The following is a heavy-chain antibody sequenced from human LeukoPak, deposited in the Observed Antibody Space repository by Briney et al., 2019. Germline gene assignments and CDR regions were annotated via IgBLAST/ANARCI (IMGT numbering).Heavy chain of an antibody. D-gene: IGHD6-13*01. CDR2: ISWNSGSI. CDR1: GFTFDDYA. CDR3: AKSALGGAAAGSWVDY. Sequence: PGRSLRLSCAASGFTFDDYAMHWVRQAPGKGLEWVSGISWNSGSIGYADSVKGRFTISRDNAKNSLYLQMNSLRAEDTALYYCAKSALGGAAAGSWVDYWGQGTLVTVSS. J-gene: IGHJ4*02. V-gene: IGHV3-9*01.